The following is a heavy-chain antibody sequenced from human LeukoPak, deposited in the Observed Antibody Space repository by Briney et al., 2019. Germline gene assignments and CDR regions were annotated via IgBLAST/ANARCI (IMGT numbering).Heavy chain of an antibody. CDR3: ARGRVSSSTWYSTYYYFFYMDF. Sequence: KPSETLSLTCTLSGGSFSSYYWSWIRQPPGKGLEWIGYVDHTGSTKFNPSLNGRVSISRDTSNNFFSLRLRSVTAADTAVYFCARGRVSSSTWYSTYYYFFYMDFWGKGTTVTVSS. V-gene: IGHV4-59*01. CDR1: GGSFSSYY. D-gene: IGHD4-11*01. J-gene: IGHJ6*03. CDR2: VDHTGST.